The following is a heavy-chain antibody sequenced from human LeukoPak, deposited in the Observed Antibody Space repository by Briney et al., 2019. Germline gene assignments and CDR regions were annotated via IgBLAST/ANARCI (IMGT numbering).Heavy chain of an antibody. CDR1: GYTFTGYY. V-gene: IGHV1-2*02. Sequence: GASVKVSCKASGYTFTGYYLHWVRQAPGQGLEWMGWINPNSGGTSCAQKFQGRVTMTRATSISTAYMELSRLRSDDAAVYYCARGDYDDYYPFSGPFDYWGQGSLVTVSS. J-gene: IGHJ4*02. CDR2: INPNSGGT. D-gene: IGHD4-17*01. CDR3: ARGDYDDYYPFSGPFDY.